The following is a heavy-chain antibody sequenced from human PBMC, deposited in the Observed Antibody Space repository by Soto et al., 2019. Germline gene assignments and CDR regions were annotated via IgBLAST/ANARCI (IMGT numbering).Heavy chain of an antibody. CDR2: ISGSGGST. D-gene: IGHD2-15*01. CDR3: AKDNEVFADSAGYFDY. J-gene: IGHJ4*02. Sequence: EGRLLEHGGDLVQPGGSLRLSCEASGFTFSSYAMSWVRQAPGKGLEWGSVISGSGGSTNYADSVKGRFTISRDNFKNTLYLQMNSLRAGDTAVYYCAKDNEVFADSAGYFDYWGQGTLVTVSS. V-gene: IGHV3-23*01. CDR1: GFTFSSYA.